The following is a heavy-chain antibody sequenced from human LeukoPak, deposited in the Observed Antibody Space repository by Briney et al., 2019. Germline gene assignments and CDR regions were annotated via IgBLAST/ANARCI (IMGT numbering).Heavy chain of an antibody. V-gene: IGHV3-21*01. CDR1: GFTFSSYE. CDR2: ISSSSSSYI. CDR3: ESVRYGAY. Sequence: GGSLRLSCAASGFTFSSYEINSVRQAPGKGLEWVSSISSSSSSYIYYADSVKGRFTISRENVKNSMYLQMNRLRAEDTAVYYCESVRYGAYWGQGTLVIVSS. D-gene: IGHD1-1*01. J-gene: IGHJ4*02.